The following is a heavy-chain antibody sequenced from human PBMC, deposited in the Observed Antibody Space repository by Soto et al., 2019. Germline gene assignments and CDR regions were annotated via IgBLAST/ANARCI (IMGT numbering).Heavy chain of an antibody. CDR1: GYTFTGYY. V-gene: IGHV1-2*02. CDR2: INPNSGGT. J-gene: IGHJ4*02. D-gene: IGHD3-3*01. CDR3: ARARITIFGVVITTADY. Sequence: GASVKVSCKASGYTFTGYYMHWVRQAPGQGLEWMGWINPNSGGTNYAQKFQGRVTMTRDTSISTAYMELSRLRSDDTAVYYCARARITIFGVVITTADYWGQGTLVTVSS.